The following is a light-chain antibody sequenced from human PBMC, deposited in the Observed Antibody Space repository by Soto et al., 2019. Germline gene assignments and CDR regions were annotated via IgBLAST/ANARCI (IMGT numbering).Light chain of an antibody. CDR3: YQYCRIPPFT. V-gene: IGKV3-20*01. Sequence: EMVLTQSPGTLSLSPGERATLSCRASQSVSNSYLAWYQQKPGQAPRLLIYGASSMATGIPNRFSGSGSWTDFTLTISRLEPEDFAMYYCYQYCRIPPFTFGTGTKVDIK. J-gene: IGKJ3*01. CDR1: QSVSNSY. CDR2: GAS.